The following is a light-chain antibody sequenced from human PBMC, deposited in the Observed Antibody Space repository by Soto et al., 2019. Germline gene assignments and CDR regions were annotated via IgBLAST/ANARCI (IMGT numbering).Light chain of an antibody. CDR1: SSDVGGYNY. CDR3: SSYTSSSTVV. Sequence: QSALTQPASVSGSPGQSITISCTGTSSDVGGYNYVSWYQQHPGKAPKFIIYDVSNRPSGVSDRFSGSKSGNTASLTISGLQAEDEADYYCSSYTSSSTVVFGGGTKSPS. CDR2: DVS. J-gene: IGLJ2*01. V-gene: IGLV2-14*01.